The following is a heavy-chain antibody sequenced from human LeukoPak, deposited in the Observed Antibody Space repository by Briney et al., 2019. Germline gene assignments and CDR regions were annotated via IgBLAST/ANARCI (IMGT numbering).Heavy chain of an antibody. J-gene: IGHJ3*02. V-gene: IGHV3-21*01. CDR2: ISSSSSYI. CDR3: ARDRGDYVWGSYRPDAFDI. Sequence: GGSLRLSCAASGFTFSSYSMNWVRQAPGKGLEWVSSISSSSSYIYYADSVKGRFTISRDNAKNSLYPQMNSLRAEDTAVYYCARDRGDYVWGSYRPDAFDIWGQGTMVTVSS. CDR1: GFTFSSYS. D-gene: IGHD3-16*02.